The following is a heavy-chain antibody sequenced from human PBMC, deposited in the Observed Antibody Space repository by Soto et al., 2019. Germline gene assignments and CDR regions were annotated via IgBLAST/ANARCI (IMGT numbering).Heavy chain of an antibody. CDR1: GFTFDDYA. D-gene: IGHD3-22*01. J-gene: IGHJ6*02. V-gene: IGHV3-9*01. CDR2: LSGKGVTI. CDR3: AASGAYDSSDYSGFHYGMDV. Sequence: EVQLVESGGDLVQPGRSLRLSCAASGFTFDDYAMHWVRQVPGKGLQWVSGLSGKGVTIGYAASVQGRFTISRDNAKKSLYLQMNGPRPDDTALYYCAASGAYDSSDYSGFHYGMDVWGLGTTVAVSS.